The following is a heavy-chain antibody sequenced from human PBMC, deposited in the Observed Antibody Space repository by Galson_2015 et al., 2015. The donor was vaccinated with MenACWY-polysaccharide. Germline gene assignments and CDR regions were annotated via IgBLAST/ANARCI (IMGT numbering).Heavy chain of an antibody. CDR2: ISGGGGST. CDR1: GFTFDSYA. CDR3: ARARSWSGYFAFDF. J-gene: IGHJ3*01. D-gene: IGHD3-3*01. Sequence: SLRLSCAASGFTFDSYAMNWVRQAPGKGLQWVSAISGGGGSTYYADSVKGRFTVSRDNAKNSLYLQMNSLRAEDTAVYYCARARSWSGYFAFDFWGQGTMVTVSS. V-gene: IGHV3-23*01.